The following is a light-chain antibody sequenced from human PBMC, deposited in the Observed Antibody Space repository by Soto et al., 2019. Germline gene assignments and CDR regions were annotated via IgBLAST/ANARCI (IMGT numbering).Light chain of an antibody. J-gene: IGLJ1*01. CDR1: SSDVGSYDH. V-gene: IGLV2-14*01. CDR2: EVS. Sequence: QSALTQPASVSGSPGQSITISCSGTSSDVGSYDHVARYQQFPGKTPKLMIYEVSNRPSGVSSRFSGSKSGNTASLTISGLQAEDEADYYSISYTGSSRSYVLGSRNKVTVL. CDR3: ISYTGSSRSYV.